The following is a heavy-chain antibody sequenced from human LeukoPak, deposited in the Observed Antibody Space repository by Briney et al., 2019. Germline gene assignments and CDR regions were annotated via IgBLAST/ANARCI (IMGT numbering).Heavy chain of an antibody. CDR1: GFTFSNAW. CDR3: TTDPFSELYYDSSGYYLLGY. Sequence: GGSLRLSCAASGFTFSNAWMSWVRQAPGKGLEWVGRIKGKTDGGTTDYAAPVKGRFTISRDDSKNTLYLQMNSLKTEDTAVYYCTTDPFSELYYDSSGYYLLGYWGQGTLVTVSS. V-gene: IGHV3-15*01. J-gene: IGHJ4*02. CDR2: IKGKTDGGTT. D-gene: IGHD3-22*01.